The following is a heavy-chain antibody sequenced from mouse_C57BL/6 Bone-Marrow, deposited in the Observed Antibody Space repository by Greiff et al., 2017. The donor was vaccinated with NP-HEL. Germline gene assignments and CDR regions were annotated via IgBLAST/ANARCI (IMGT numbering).Heavy chain of an antibody. CDR3: TRSRYYGSSPWFAY. CDR2: IDPETGGT. D-gene: IGHD1-1*01. J-gene: IGHJ3*01. Sequence: VQLQQSGAELVRPGASVTLSCKASGYTFTDYEMHWVKQTPVPGLEWIGAIDPETGGTAYNQKFKGKAILTADKSSSTAYMELRSLTSEDSAVYYCTRSRYYGSSPWFAYWGQGTLVTVSA. CDR1: GYTFTDYE. V-gene: IGHV1-15*01.